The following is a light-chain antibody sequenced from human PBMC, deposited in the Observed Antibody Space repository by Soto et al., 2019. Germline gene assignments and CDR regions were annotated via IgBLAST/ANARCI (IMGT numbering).Light chain of an antibody. CDR2: EVT. CDR1: SSDVGGYNY. CDR3: SSYTSSSTLYV. Sequence: QSFLTQPASVSGSPGQSITISCTGTSSDVGGYNYVCWYKQHPGKAPQLMIYEVTNRPSGVSDRFSGSKSGNTASLTISGLQAEDEADYYCSSYTSSSTLYVFGTGTRSPS. V-gene: IGLV2-14*01. J-gene: IGLJ1*01.